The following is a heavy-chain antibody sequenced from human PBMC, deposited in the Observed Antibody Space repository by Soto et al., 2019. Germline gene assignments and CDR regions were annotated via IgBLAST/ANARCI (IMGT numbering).Heavy chain of an antibody. CDR3: ARRYCSSTSCYFFWFDP. Sequence: ASVKVSCKASGHTFTRYAMHWVRQAPGQGLEWMGWISAYNGNTNYAQKLQGRVTMTTDTSTSTAYMELRSLRSDGTAVYYCARRYCSSTSCYFFWFDPWGQGTLVSVSS. J-gene: IGHJ5*02. CDR2: ISAYNGNT. CDR1: GHTFTRYA. D-gene: IGHD2-2*01. V-gene: IGHV1-18*01.